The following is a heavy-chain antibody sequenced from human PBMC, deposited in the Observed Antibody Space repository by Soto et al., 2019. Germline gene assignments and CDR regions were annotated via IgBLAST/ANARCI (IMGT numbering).Heavy chain of an antibody. D-gene: IGHD3-3*01. CDR3: ARGHRQYDFWSGHMGDWFDP. V-gene: IGHV4-34*01. CDR2: INHSGST. CDR1: GGSFSGYY. J-gene: IGHJ5*02. Sequence: KASETLSLTCAVYGGSFSGYYWSWIRQPPGKGLEWIGEINHSGSTNYNPSLKSRVTISVDTSKNQFSLKLSSVTAADTAVYYCARGHRQYDFWSGHMGDWFDPWGQGTLVTVSS.